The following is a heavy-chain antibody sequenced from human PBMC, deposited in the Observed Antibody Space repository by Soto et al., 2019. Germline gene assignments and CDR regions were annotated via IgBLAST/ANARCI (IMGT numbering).Heavy chain of an antibody. Sequence: QVQVVQSGDEVKKPGASVKVSCKASGYTFTNYGFSWVRQAPGQGLEWMGWISGYNGNTKYAEKFQGRVTMTTDTSTSTADMELRSLRSDDTAVYYCAREGQAPYYYYGMDVGGQGTAVTVSS. CDR3: AREGQAPYYYYGMDV. J-gene: IGHJ6*02. CDR1: GYTFTNYG. CDR2: ISGYNGNT. V-gene: IGHV1-18*01.